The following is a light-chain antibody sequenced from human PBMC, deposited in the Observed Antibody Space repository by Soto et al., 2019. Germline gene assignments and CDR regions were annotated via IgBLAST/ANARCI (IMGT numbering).Light chain of an antibody. CDR2: GAS. V-gene: IGKV3-20*01. J-gene: IGKJ2*01. CDR3: QQYGSSPPYT. CDR1: HSVSSTY. Sequence: EIVLTQSPCTLSLSPGERVTLSCRASHSVSSTYLAWYQQKPGQAPRLLIYGASSRATGIPDRFSGSGSGTDFTLTISRLEPEDFAVYYCQQYGSSPPYTFGQGTKLEIK.